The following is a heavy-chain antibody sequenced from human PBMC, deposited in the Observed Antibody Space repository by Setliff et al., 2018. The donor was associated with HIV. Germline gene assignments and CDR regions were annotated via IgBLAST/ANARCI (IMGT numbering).Heavy chain of an antibody. D-gene: IGHD6-25*01. Sequence: SETLSLTCTVSGDSITNDDYYWSWIRQTAGKGLEWIGRIHNSGNTNYNPSFMSRVSMSVDTSKSQFSLKLRSVTAADTAVYFCARGYSSAFFHEFFDYWGQGTLVTVSS. J-gene: IGHJ4*02. CDR2: IHNSGNT. V-gene: IGHV4-61*02. CDR3: ARGYSSAFFHEFFDY. CDR1: GDSITNDDYY.